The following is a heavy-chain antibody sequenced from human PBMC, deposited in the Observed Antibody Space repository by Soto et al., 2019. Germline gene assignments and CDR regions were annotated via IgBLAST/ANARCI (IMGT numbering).Heavy chain of an antibody. Sequence: QITLKESGPTLVRPTQPLTLTCAFSVFSLSTSGVGVGWIRQPPGKALEWLAVIYWDDSKHYSPSLRSRLTITKDTSKNQVVLTMTNMDPMDTGTYYCAHKGPEDWPLDYWGQGTLVTVSS. CDR3: AHKGPEDWPLDY. CDR2: IYWDDSK. V-gene: IGHV2-5*02. J-gene: IGHJ4*02. CDR1: VFSLSTSGVG. D-gene: IGHD3-9*01.